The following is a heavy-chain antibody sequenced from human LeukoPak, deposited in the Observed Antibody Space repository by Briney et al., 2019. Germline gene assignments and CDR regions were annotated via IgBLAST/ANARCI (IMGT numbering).Heavy chain of an antibody. CDR2: ISDSGGRT. Sequence: GGSLRLSCAVSGIALSNYGMSWVRQAPGKGLEWVAGISDSGGRTKYADSVKGRFTISRDNSKNTLYLQMNSLRAEDTAVYFCAKRGVVIRVILVGFHKEAYYFDSWGQGALVTVSS. D-gene: IGHD3-22*01. J-gene: IGHJ4*02. V-gene: IGHV3-23*01. CDR3: AKRGVVIRVILVGFHKEAYYFDS. CDR1: GIALSNYG.